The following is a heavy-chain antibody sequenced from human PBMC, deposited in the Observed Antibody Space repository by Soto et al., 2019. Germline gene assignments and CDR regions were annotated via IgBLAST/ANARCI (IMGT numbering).Heavy chain of an antibody. Sequence: QVQLQESGPGLVKPSGTLSLTCAVSSGSISSSNWWSWVRQPPGKGLEWIGEIYHSGSTNYNPSLKMRVTISVDKSKNQCSLKLSSVTAADTAVYYCARTSNSSYTDLFDYWGQGTLVTVSS. CDR3: ARTSNSSYTDLFDY. CDR2: IYHSGST. V-gene: IGHV4-4*02. CDR1: SGSISSSNW. J-gene: IGHJ4*02. D-gene: IGHD3-16*02.